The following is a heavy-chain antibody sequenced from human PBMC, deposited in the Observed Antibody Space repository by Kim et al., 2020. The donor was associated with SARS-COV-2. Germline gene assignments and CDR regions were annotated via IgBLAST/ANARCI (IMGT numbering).Heavy chain of an antibody. CDR1: GFTFSSYS. Sequence: GGSLRLSCAASGFTFSSYSMNWVRQAPGKGLEWVSSISSSSSYIYYADSVKGRFTISRDNAKNSLYLQMNSLRAEDTAVYYCARDSPDDYYYYYGMDVWGQGTTVTVSS. J-gene: IGHJ6*02. CDR3: ARDSPDDYYYYYGMDV. CDR2: ISSSSSYI. V-gene: IGHV3-21*01.